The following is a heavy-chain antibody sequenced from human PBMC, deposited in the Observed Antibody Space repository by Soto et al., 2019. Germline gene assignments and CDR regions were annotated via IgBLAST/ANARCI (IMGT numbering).Heavy chain of an antibody. J-gene: IGHJ5*02. CDR1: GGSISSYY. D-gene: IGHD6-19*01. Sequence: PSETLSLTCTVSGGSISSYYWGWIRQPPGKGLEWIGYIYYSGSTNYNPSLKSRVTISVDTSKNQFSLKLSSVTAADTAVYYCARQHSSGWYDWFDPWGQGTLVTVSS. V-gene: IGHV4-59*08. CDR3: ARQHSSGWYDWFDP. CDR2: IYYSGST.